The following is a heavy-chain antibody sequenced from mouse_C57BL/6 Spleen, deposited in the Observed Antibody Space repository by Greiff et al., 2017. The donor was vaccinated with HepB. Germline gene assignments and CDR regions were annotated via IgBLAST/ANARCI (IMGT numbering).Heavy chain of an antibody. V-gene: IGHV1-80*01. CDR3: ARELGRDAMDD. J-gene: IGHJ4*01. Sequence: VHLVESGAELVKPGASVKISCKASGYAFSSYWMTWVKQRPGKGLEWIGQIYPGDGDTNYNGKFKGTATLTADKSSSTAYMQLSSLTSEDSAVYFCARELGRDAMDDWGQGTSVTVSS. D-gene: IGHD4-1*01. CDR1: GYAFSSYW. CDR2: IYPGDGDT.